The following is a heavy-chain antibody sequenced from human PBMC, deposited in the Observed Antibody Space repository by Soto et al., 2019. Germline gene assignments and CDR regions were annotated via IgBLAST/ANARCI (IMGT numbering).Heavy chain of an antibody. D-gene: IGHD1-1*01. Sequence: GGSLRLSCAASGFTVSSNYMSWVRQAPGKGLEWVSVIYSGGSTYYADSVKGRFTISRDNSKNTLYLQMNSLRAGDTALYYCAFALTTPEGSLDPWGQGTLVTVSS. V-gene: IGHV3-53*01. CDR3: AFALTTPEGSLDP. J-gene: IGHJ5*02. CDR1: GFTVSSNY. CDR2: IYSGGST.